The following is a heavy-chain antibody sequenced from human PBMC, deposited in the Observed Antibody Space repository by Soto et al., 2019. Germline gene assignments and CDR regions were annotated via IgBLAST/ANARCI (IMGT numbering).Heavy chain of an antibody. D-gene: IGHD3-10*01. V-gene: IGHV3-53*02. CDR2: LYSGGST. Sequence: EVQLVETGGGWIQPGGSLRLSCAASALIVSTNYMNWVRQAPGKGLEWVSVLYSGGSTHYAGYVKGRFIISRDNSKNTLYLQMNRQRAEDKAVYYCARDRPGDEGDAFDICGHGTQVTVSS. J-gene: IGHJ3*02. CDR1: ALIVSTNY. CDR3: ARDRPGDEGDAFDI.